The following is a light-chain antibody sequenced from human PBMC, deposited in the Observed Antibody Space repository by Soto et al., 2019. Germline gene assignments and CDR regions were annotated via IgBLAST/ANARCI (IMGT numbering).Light chain of an antibody. CDR1: QSVYTSY. CDR3: QQRSNWLSIT. Sequence: EIVLTQSPGTLSLSPGERATLSCRASQSVYTSYLAWYQHKPGQAPRLLIYGASNRATGIPDRFSGSGSGTDFTLTISRLEPEDFAVYYCQQRSNWLSITFGQGTRLEIK. CDR2: GAS. V-gene: IGKV3D-20*02. J-gene: IGKJ5*01.